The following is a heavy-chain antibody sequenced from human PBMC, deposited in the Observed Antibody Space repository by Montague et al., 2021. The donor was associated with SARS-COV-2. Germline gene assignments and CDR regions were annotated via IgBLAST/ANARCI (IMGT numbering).Heavy chain of an antibody. V-gene: IGHV3-30-3*01. J-gene: IGHJ4*02. CDR1: GFTFSSYA. CDR3: ARAHSGSYPNYFDY. Sequence: FLRLSCAASGFTFSSYAMHWVRQAPGKGLEWVAVISHDGSNKYYADSVKGRFTISRDNSKNTLYLQMNSLRAEDTAVYYCARAHSGSYPNYFDYWGQGTLVTVSS. CDR2: ISHDGSNK. D-gene: IGHD1-26*01.